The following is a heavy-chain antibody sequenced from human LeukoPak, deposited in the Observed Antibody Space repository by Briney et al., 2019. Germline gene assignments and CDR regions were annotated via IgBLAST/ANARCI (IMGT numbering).Heavy chain of an antibody. D-gene: IGHD3-10*02. V-gene: IGHV3-20*04. J-gene: IGHJ6*04. CDR2: INWNGGST. CDR3: AELGITMIGGV. CDR1: GFTFDDYA. Sequence: GGSLSLSCAASGFTFDDYAMHWVRQAPGKGLEWVSGINWNGGSTGYADSVKGRFTISRDNAKNSLYLQMNSLRAEDTAVYYCAELGITMIGGVWGKGTTVTISS.